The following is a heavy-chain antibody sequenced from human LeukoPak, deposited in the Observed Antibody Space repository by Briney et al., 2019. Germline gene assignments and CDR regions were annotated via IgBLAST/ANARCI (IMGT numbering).Heavy chain of an antibody. CDR3: ARVSYYDFWSGYYTGSKNWDY. CDR2: ISAYNGNT. CDR1: GYTFTSYG. J-gene: IGHJ4*02. D-gene: IGHD3-3*01. Sequence: ASVKVSCKASGYTFTSYGISWVRQAPGQGLEWMGWISAYNGNTNYAQKLQGRVTMTTDTSTSTAYMELRSLRSDDTAVYYCARVSYYDFWSGYYTGSKNWDYWGQGTLVTVSS. V-gene: IGHV1-18*01.